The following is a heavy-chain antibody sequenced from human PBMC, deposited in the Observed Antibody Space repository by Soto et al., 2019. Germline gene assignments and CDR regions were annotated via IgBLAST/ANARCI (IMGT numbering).Heavy chain of an antibody. Sequence: QVQLVQSGAEVKKPGSSVKVSCKASGGTFSSYAISWVRQAPGQGLEWMGGIIPIFGTANYAQKFQGRVTITADESTSTADMELSSLRSEDTAVYYCARGPPGPMIVVAAFDIWGQGTMVTVSS. CDR3: ARGPPGPMIVVAAFDI. V-gene: IGHV1-69*01. CDR2: IIPIFGTA. D-gene: IGHD3-22*01. J-gene: IGHJ3*02. CDR1: GGTFSSYA.